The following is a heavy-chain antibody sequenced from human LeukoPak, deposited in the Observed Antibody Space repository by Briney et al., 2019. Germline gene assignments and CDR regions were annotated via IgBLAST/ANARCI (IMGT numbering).Heavy chain of an antibody. CDR3: AKGGREVRDYYYGMDV. CDR2: ISGSGGST. V-gene: IGHV3-23*01. Sequence: PGGPLRLSCAASGFTFSSYAMSWVRQAPGKGLEWVSAISGSGGSTYYADSVKGRFTISRDNSKNTLYLQMNSLRAEDTAVYYCAKGGREVRDYYYGMDVWGQGTTVTVSS. D-gene: IGHD2-2*01. CDR1: GFTFSSYA. J-gene: IGHJ6*02.